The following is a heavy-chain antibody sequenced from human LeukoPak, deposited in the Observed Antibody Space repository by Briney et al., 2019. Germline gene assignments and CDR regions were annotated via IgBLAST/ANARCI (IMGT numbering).Heavy chain of an antibody. CDR1: GFSFSSVY. Sequence: PGGSLRLSCAASGFSFSSVYMTWIRQAPGKGLEWVANIKEDGSDKYYVDSVKGRFTVSRDNAKNSLYLQMNSLRVDDTAVYYCVRTGRIPPDHWGQGTLVTVSS. CDR3: VRTGRIPPDH. J-gene: IGHJ4*02. CDR2: IKEDGSDK. V-gene: IGHV3-7*01.